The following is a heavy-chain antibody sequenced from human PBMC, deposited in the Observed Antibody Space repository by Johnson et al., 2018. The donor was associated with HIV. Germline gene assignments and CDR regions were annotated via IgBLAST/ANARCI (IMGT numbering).Heavy chain of an antibody. V-gene: IGHV3-23*04. D-gene: IGHD6-13*01. CDR2: ISGRAGRT. CDR1: GFTFSNYA. Sequence: VQLVESGGDLVLPGGSLRLSCAASGFTFSNYAMSWVRQAPGKGLQWVSTISGRAGRTDYADYVKGRFTLSSDNSKNRLYLQMNSLRAEDTALSFCARGKGAEAGLDAFDIWGQGIMVSVSS. J-gene: IGHJ3*02. CDR3: ARGKGAEAGLDAFDI.